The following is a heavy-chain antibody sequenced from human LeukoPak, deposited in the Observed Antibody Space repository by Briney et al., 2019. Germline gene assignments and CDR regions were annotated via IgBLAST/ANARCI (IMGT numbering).Heavy chain of an antibody. J-gene: IGHJ4*02. D-gene: IGHD3-22*01. CDR2: INHSGST. Sequence: SETLSLTCAVYGGSFSGYYWSWIRQPPGKGLEWIGEINHSGSTNYNPSLKSRVTISVDTSKNQFSLKLSSMTAADTAVYYCARGRDDSSGYYGYWGQGTLVTVSS. CDR1: GGSFSGYY. CDR3: ARGRDDSSGYYGY. V-gene: IGHV4-34*01.